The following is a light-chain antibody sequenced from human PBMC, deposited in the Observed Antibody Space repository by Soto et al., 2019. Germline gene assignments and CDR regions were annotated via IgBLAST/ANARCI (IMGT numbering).Light chain of an antibody. Sequence: DIRMTQSPSTLSGSVGDRVTITCRASQTISSWLAWYQQKPGKAPKLLIYKASTLKSGVPSRFSGSGSGKVCSLTFSRRQSEDVATYYWHHRSGAGGTFGQGTKVDIK. CDR2: KAS. V-gene: IGKV1-5*03. CDR1: QTISSW. J-gene: IGKJ1*01. CDR3: HHRSGAGGT.